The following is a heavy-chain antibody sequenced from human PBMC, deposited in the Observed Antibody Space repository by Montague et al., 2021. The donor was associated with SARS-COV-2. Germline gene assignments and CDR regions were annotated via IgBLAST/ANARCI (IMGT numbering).Heavy chain of an antibody. Sequence: SETLSLTCTVSGGSISSSSYYWGWIRQPPGKGLEWIGSIYYSGSTYYNPSLKSRVTISVDTSKNQFSLKLSSVTAADTAVYYCARQSQAEIVLMVHAMGGWFDPWGQGTLATVSS. CDR2: IYYSGST. CDR3: ARQSQAEIVLMVHAMGGWFDP. D-gene: IGHD2-8*01. V-gene: IGHV4-39*01. CDR1: GGSISSSSYY. J-gene: IGHJ5*02.